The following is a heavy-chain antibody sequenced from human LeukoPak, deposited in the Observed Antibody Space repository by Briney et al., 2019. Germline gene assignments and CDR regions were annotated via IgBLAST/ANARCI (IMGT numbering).Heavy chain of an antibody. D-gene: IGHD1-26*01. CDR3: ARGRSGSYFYYYHYMDV. Sequence: SETLSLTCAAYGGSFSGYYWSWIRQPPGKGLEWIGEINHSGSTNYNPSLKSRVTISVDTSKNQFSLKLSSVTAADTAVYYCARGRSGSYFYYYHYMDVWGKGTTVTVSS. CDR1: GGSFSGYY. J-gene: IGHJ6*03. V-gene: IGHV4-34*01. CDR2: INHSGST.